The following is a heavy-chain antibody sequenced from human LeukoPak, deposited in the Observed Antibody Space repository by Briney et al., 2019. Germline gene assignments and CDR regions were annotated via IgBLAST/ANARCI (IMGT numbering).Heavy chain of an antibody. CDR2: IRYDGSNK. D-gene: IGHD6-19*01. J-gene: IGHJ4*02. V-gene: IGHV3-30*02. Sequence: PGGSLRLSCATSAFTFRSYGMHWVRQAPDKGLEWVAFIRYDGSNKYYADSVKGRFTISRDNAKNSLYLQMNSLRAEDTAVYYCAGGYSSGPYWGQGTLVTVSS. CDR1: AFTFRSYG. CDR3: AGGYSSGPY.